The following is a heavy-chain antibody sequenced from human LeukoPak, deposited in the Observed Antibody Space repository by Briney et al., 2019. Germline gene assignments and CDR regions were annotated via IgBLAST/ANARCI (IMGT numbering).Heavy chain of an antibody. CDR2: INHSGST. CDR3: ARRPPGGLYYYYGMDV. J-gene: IGHJ6*02. V-gene: IGHV4-34*01. D-gene: IGHD3-16*01. Sequence: SETLSLTCAVYGEPFSGYYWSWIRQPPGKGLEWIGEINHSGSTNYNPSLKSRVTISVDTSKNQFSLKLSSVTAADTAVYYCARRPPGGLYYYYGMDVWGQGTTVTVSS. CDR1: GEPFSGYY.